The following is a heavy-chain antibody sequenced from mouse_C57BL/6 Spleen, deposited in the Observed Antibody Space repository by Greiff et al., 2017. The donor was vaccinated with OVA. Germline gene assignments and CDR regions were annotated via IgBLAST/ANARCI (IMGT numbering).Heavy chain of an antibody. CDR1: GFTFTDYY. CDR3: ARYDDYDRDWYFDV. D-gene: IGHD2-4*01. V-gene: IGHV7-3*01. CDR2: IRNKANGYTT. Sequence: EVKLQESGGGLVQPGGSLSLSCAASGFTFTDYYMSWVRQPPGKALEWLGFIRNKANGYTTEYSASVKGRFTISRDNSQSILYLQMNALRAEDSATYYCARYDDYDRDWYFDVWGTGTTVTVSS. J-gene: IGHJ1*03.